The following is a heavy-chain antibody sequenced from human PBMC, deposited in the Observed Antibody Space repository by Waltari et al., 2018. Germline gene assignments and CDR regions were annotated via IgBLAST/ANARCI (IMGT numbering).Heavy chain of an antibody. CDR3: AIAGAGNFDL. D-gene: IGHD6-19*01. V-gene: IGHV5-10-1*03. CDR2: IDPSDSST. J-gene: IGHJ2*01. CDR1: GYTFSAYK. Sequence: EVQLVQSGVEVKKPGESLRISCKGSGYTFSAYKFTWVRQMPGKGLEWMGSIDPSDSSTNYSPSFQGHVTISLDKSISTAYLQWNSLEASDTAIFYCAIAGAGNFDLWGRGTLVTVSS.